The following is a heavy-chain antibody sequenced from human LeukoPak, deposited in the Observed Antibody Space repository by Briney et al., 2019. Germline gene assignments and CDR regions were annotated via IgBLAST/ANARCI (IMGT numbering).Heavy chain of an antibody. Sequence: ASVKVSCRASGYTFTDYYIHWVRQAPGHGLEWLGWMNVKTGATSSAQKFPGRFTMTRDTSIGTASMEFSSLTSDDTAVYYCARQSGTYWVLDYWGQGTLVTVSS. CDR1: GYTFTDYY. J-gene: IGHJ4*02. D-gene: IGHD1-26*01. CDR2: MNVKTGAT. V-gene: IGHV1-2*02. CDR3: ARQSGTYWVLDY.